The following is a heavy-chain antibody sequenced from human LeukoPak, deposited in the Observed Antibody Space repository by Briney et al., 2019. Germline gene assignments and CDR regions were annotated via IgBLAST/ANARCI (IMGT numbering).Heavy chain of an antibody. J-gene: IGHJ4*02. Sequence: TSETLSLTCTVSGGSISGHYWSWIRQPPGKGLEWIGYMYYSGITNYNPSLKSRVTISADTSKNQFSLKLSSVTAADTAMYYCARAGSTSWISDFYYWGQGTLVTVSS. V-gene: IGHV4-59*11. D-gene: IGHD2-2*01. CDR2: MYYSGIT. CDR1: GGSISGHY. CDR3: ARAGSTSWISDFYY.